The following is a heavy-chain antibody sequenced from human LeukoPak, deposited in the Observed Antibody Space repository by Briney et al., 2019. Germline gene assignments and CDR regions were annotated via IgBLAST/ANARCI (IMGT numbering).Heavy chain of an antibody. CDR2: ISGYNGNT. V-gene: IGHV1-18*01. Sequence: ASVKVSCKTSGYTFNSYGISWVRLAPGQGLEWMGWISGYNGNTNYAQKLQGRVTMTTDTSTSTAYMELRSLRSDDTAVYYCATSPLLRYFDWLGAVDVWGQGTTVTVSS. CDR1: GYTFNSYG. J-gene: IGHJ6*02. D-gene: IGHD3-9*01. CDR3: ATSPLLRYFDWLGAVDV.